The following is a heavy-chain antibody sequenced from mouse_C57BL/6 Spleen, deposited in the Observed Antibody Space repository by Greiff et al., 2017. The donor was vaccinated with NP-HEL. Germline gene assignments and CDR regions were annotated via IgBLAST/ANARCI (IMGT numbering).Heavy chain of an antibody. J-gene: IGHJ4*01. CDR2: IYPRSGNT. D-gene: IGHD4-1*01. Sequence: QVQLQQSGAELARPGASVKLSCKASGYTFTSYGISWVKQRTGQGLEWIGEIYPRSGNTYYNEKFKGKATLTADKSSSTAYMELRSLTSEDSAVYFCAKANWAPYYYAMDYWGQGTSVTVSS. CDR3: AKANWAPYYYAMDY. CDR1: GYTFTSYG. V-gene: IGHV1-81*01.